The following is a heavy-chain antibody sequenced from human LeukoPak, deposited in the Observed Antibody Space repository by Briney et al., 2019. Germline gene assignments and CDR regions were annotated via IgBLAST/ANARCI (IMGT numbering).Heavy chain of an antibody. Sequence: PSETLSLTCTVSGGSISSGDYYWSWIRQPPGKGLEWIGYIYYSGSTYYNPSLKSRVTISVDTSKNQFSLKLSSVTAADTAVYYCARGSGIAVAGSFDYWGQGTLVTVSS. J-gene: IGHJ4*02. V-gene: IGHV4-30-4*01. CDR2: IYYSGST. CDR3: ARGSGIAVAGSFDY. CDR1: GGSISSGDYY. D-gene: IGHD6-19*01.